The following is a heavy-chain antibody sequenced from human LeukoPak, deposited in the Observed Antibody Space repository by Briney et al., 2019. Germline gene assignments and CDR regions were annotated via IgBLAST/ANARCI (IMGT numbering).Heavy chain of an antibody. CDR2: IYHSGST. CDR1: GYSISSGYY. V-gene: IGHV4-38-2*01. CDR3: ARQGWEGATLDY. J-gene: IGHJ4*02. D-gene: IGHD1-26*01. Sequence: SETLSLTCGVSGYSISSGYYWGWIRQPPGKGLEWIGSIYHSGSTYYNPSLKSRVTISVDTSKNQFSLKLSSVAAADTAVYYCARQGWEGATLDYWGQGTLVTLSS.